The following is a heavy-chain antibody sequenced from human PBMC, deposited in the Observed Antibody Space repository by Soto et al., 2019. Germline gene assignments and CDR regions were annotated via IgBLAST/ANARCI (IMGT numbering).Heavy chain of an antibody. V-gene: IGHV3-21*01. J-gene: IGHJ5*02. CDR2: ISSSSSYI. Sequence: PGGSLRLSCAASGFTFSSYSMNWVRQAPGKGLEWVSSISSSSSYIYYADSVKGRFTISRDNAKNSLYLQMNSLRAEDTAVYYCARERGWIFWLFDPWGQGTLVTVSS. CDR3: ARERGWIFWLFDP. CDR1: GFTFSSYS. D-gene: IGHD3-9*01.